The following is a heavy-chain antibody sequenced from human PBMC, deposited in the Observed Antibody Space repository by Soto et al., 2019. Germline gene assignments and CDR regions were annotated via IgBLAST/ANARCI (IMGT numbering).Heavy chain of an antibody. Sequence: SETLSLTCAVSGYSISSGYYWGWIRQPPGKGLEWIGSIYHSGSTYYNPSLKSRVTISVDTSKNQFSLKLSSVTAADTAVYYCAREGRGPLRFLEWIHYYYGMDVWGQGTMVTVSS. CDR1: GYSISSGYY. CDR3: AREGRGPLRFLEWIHYYYGMDV. J-gene: IGHJ6*02. D-gene: IGHD3-3*01. V-gene: IGHV4-38-2*02. CDR2: IYHSGST.